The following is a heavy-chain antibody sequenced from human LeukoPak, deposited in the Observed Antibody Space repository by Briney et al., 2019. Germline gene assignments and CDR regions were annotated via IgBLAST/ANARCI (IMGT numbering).Heavy chain of an antibody. CDR1: GGSISSYY. D-gene: IGHD4-17*01. Sequence: PSETLSLTCTVSGGSISSYYWSWIRQPPGKGLEWIGYIYYSGSINYNPSLKSRVTISVDTSKNQFSLKLSSVTAADTAVYYCASQTAGGYGDYLYYYYGMDVWGQGTTVTVSS. CDR3: ASQTAGGYGDYLYYYYGMDV. CDR2: IYYSGSI. V-gene: IGHV4-59*08. J-gene: IGHJ6*02.